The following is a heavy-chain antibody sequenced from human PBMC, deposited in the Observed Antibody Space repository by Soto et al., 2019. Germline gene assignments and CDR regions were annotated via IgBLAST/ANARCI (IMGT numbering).Heavy chain of an antibody. Sequence: GGSLRLSSAASLFAFSSYTMNWVRQGPGKGLEWVSSISSISIYIYYAGSVKGRFTISRDNAKNSLYLQMNSLRAEDTSVYYRERFIKMGYGYYYYYYGMEVRGQGSTVNVSS. V-gene: IGHV3-21*01. CDR2: ISSISIYI. J-gene: IGHJ6*01. CDR3: ERFIKMGYGYYYYYYGMEV. D-gene: IGHD5-18*01. CDR1: LFAFSSYT.